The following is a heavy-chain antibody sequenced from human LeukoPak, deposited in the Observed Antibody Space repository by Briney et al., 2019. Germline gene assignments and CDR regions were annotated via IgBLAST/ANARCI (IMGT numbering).Heavy chain of an antibody. Sequence: LTGGSLRLSCAASGFTFSSYAMSWVRQAPGKGXXXXSAISGGGGSTNYADSVKGRFTISRDNSKKTLFLQMNSLRAEDTAVYYCAKRSAATSTLDSWGQGTLVTVSS. V-gene: IGHV3-23*01. J-gene: IGHJ4*02. CDR2: ISGGGGST. CDR1: GFTFSSYA. D-gene: IGHD6-25*01. CDR3: AKRSAATSTLDS.